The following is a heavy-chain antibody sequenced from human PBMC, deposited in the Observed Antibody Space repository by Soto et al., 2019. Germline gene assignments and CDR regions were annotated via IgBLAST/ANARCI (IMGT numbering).Heavy chain of an antibody. CDR3: ARDLSDYDFWSGRGAPFYFDY. CDR2: IYYSGST. Sequence: SETLSLTCTVSGGSISPYYWSWIRQPPGKGLEWIGYIYYSGSTNYNFSLQSRVTMSVDSSKNQFSLKLSSVTAADTAVYYCARDLSDYDFWSGRGAPFYFDYWGQGALVTVSS. J-gene: IGHJ4*02. D-gene: IGHD3-3*01. CDR1: GGSISPYY. V-gene: IGHV4-59*01.